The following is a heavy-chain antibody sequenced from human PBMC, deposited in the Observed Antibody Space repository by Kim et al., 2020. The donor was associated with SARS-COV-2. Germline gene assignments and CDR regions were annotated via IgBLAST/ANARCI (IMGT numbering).Heavy chain of an antibody. J-gene: IGHJ6*03. Sequence: SETLSLTCAVSGGSISSYYWSWIRQPAGKGLEWIGRIYTSGSTNYNPSLKRRVTMSVDTSKNQFSLKLSSVTAADTAVYYCARDGCSIARCHYYYMDVWGNGTTGTASS. D-gene: IGHD2-2*01. CDR2: IYTSGST. V-gene: IGHV4-4*07. CDR3: ARDGCSIARCHYYYMDV. CDR1: GGSISSYY.